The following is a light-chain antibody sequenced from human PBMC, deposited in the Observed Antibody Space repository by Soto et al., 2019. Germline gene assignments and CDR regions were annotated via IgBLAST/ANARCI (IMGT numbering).Light chain of an antibody. V-gene: IGLV3-25*03. CDR1: ALPKQY. CDR2: KDS. Sequence: SYELTQPPSVSVSPGQTARITCSGDALPKQYAYWYQQKPGQAPVLVIYKDSERPSGIPGRFSGSSSGTTVTLTISGVQAEDEADYYCQSADSSGTPHWVFGGGTKVTVL. J-gene: IGLJ3*02. CDR3: QSADSSGTPHWV.